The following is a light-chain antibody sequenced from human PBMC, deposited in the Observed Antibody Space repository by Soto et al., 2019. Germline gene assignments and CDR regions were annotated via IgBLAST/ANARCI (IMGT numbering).Light chain of an antibody. V-gene: IGLV2-14*01. J-gene: IGLJ3*02. Sequence: QSALTQPASVSGSPGQSITISCTGTSSDVGAYGYVSWYQQHPDKAPKLMIFEVSDRPSGVSNRFSGSNSGNTASLTISGLQAEDEADYFCSSYTSNSTLVFGGGTQLTVL. CDR2: EVS. CDR3: SSYTSNSTLV. CDR1: SSDVGAYGY.